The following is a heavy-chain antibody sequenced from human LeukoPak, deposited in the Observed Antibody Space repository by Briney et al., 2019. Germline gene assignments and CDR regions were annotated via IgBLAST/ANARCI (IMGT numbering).Heavy chain of an antibody. D-gene: IGHD4-17*01. CDR1: GGSISSGGYY. J-gene: IGHJ4*02. CDR2: IYYSGST. CDR3: ARDRSGGDYDLDY. Sequence: KSSQTLSLTCTVSGGSISSGGYYWSWIRQHPGKGLEWIGYIYYSGSTNYNPSLKSRVTISVDTSKNQFSLNLSSVTAADTAKYYCARDRSGGDYDLDYWGQGTLVTVSS. V-gene: IGHV4-31*03.